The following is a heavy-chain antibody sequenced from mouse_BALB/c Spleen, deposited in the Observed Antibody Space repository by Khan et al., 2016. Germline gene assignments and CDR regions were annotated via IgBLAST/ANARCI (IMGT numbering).Heavy chain of an antibody. CDR2: ISYSGST. J-gene: IGHJ4*01. CDR3: AISRVLDY. V-gene: IGHV3-2*02. Sequence: EVQLVESGPGLVKPSQSLSLTCTVTGYSITSDYAWNWIRQFPGNKLEWMGYISYSGSTSYNPSLKSRISITRDTSKNQFFLQLNSVTTEDTATYYCAISRVLDYWGQGTSVTVSS. CDR1: GYSITSDYA.